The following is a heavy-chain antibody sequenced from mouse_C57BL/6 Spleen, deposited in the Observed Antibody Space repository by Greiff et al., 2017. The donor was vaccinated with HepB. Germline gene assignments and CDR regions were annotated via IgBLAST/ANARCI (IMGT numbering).Heavy chain of an antibody. CDR1: GYSFTSYY. D-gene: IGHD2-2*01. V-gene: IGHV1-66*01. Sequence: VQLQQSGPELVKPGASVKISCKASGYSFTSYYIHWVKQRPGQGLEWIGWIYPGSGNTKYNEKFKGKATLTADTSSSTAYMQLSSLTSEDSAVYYCAIGGYDGAMDYWGQGASVTVAS. J-gene: IGHJ4*01. CDR3: AIGGYDGAMDY. CDR2: IYPGSGNT.